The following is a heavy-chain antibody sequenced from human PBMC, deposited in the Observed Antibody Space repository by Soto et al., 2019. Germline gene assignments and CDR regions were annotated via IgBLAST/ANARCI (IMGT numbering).Heavy chain of an antibody. V-gene: IGHV2-5*02. CDR2: IYWDDDK. CDR1: GFSLSTSGVG. D-gene: IGHD3-9*01. CDR3: AHTVQYFDWSPAADDI. J-gene: IGHJ3*02. Sequence: SGPTLVNPTQTLTLTCTFSGFSLSTSGVGVGWIRQPPGKALEWLALIYWDDDKRYSPSLKSRLTITKDTSKNQVVLTMTNMDPVDTATYYCAHTVQYFDWSPAADDIWSQGTMVTVSS.